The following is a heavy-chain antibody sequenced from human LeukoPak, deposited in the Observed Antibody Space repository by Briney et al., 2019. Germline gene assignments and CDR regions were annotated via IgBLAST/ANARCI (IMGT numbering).Heavy chain of an antibody. D-gene: IGHD4-11*01. J-gene: IGHJ6*03. CDR2: ISGGGGST. CDR3: AREGLTTVTYFFGYYMDV. Sequence: GGSLRLSCAASGFTFSSYGMAWVRQIPGKGLEWVSVISGGGGSTYYADSVKGRFTISRDNSRNTLYLQMNSLRAEDTAVYYCAREGLTTVTYFFGYYMDVWGKGTTVTVSS. V-gene: IGHV3-23*01. CDR1: GFTFSSYG.